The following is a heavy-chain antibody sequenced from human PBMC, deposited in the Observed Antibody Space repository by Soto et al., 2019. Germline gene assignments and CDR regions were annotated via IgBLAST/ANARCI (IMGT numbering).Heavy chain of an antibody. J-gene: IGHJ4*02. CDR1: GYSFASYY. CDR2: INTGGTST. Sequence: QMQLVQSGPEVKRPGASVKVSCKASGYSFASYYMHWVRQAPGQGLEWMGLINTGGTSTNYAQKFQGRVTMTRDTSTSTVNMELSSLRSEDTAVYYCASARFTFWAIIPFEHWGQGTLVTVSS. D-gene: IGHD3-16*01. CDR3: ASARFTFWAIIPFEH. V-gene: IGHV1-46*03.